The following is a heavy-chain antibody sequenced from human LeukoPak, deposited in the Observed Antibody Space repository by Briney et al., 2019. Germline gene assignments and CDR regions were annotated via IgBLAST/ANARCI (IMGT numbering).Heavy chain of an antibody. Sequence: ASVKVSCKASGYTFTGYYMHCVRQAPGQGLEWVGWINPHSGDTNYAQNFQGRVTMTRDTSISTAYLELSRLRSDDTAIYYCARVLYSSGWYDGDYWGQGTLVTVSS. V-gene: IGHV1-2*02. CDR3: ARVLYSSGWYDGDY. J-gene: IGHJ4*02. CDR1: GYTFTGYY. CDR2: INPHSGDT. D-gene: IGHD6-19*01.